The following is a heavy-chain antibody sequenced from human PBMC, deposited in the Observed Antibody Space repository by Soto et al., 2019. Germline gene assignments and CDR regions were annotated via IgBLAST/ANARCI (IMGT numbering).Heavy chain of an antibody. CDR2: INPSGDST. CDR3: AGGAAGGFGYSQH. CDR1: GSSFTSYY. V-gene: IGHV1-46*03. Sequence: ASVKASSKAPGSSFTSYYMPSVRQAPGQGLEWMGMINPSGDSTTYPQKFQGRVTMTRDTSTTTFYMELRYLRSDDSAVYFCAGGAAGGFGYSQHWGQGTLVTVAS. J-gene: IGHJ1*01. D-gene: IGHD6-13*01.